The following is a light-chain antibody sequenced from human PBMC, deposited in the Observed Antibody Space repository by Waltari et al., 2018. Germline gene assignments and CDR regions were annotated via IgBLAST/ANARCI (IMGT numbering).Light chain of an antibody. V-gene: IGKV1-5*03. Sequence: DIQMTQSPSTLSASVGDRVTITCRASPIISTWLGWYQQKPGRAPKLLVYRASDLEIGVPTRFSGSGSGTEFTLTIRNLQPDDFASYYCQQYKSYLTLTFGQGTKVEI. CDR3: QQYKSYLTLT. J-gene: IGKJ1*01. CDR1: PIISTW. CDR2: RAS.